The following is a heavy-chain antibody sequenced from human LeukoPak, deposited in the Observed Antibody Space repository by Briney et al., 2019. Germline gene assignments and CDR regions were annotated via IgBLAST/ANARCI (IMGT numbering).Heavy chain of an antibody. Sequence: ASVKVSCKASGYTFTSYDINWVRQATGHGLEGMGWMNPNSGNTGYAQKFQGRVTMTRNTSISTAYMELSSLRSEDTAVYYCARLLRLGELSLGYWGQGTLVTVSS. J-gene: IGHJ4*02. V-gene: IGHV1-8*01. CDR2: MNPNSGNT. D-gene: IGHD3-16*02. CDR3: ARLLRLGELSLGY. CDR1: GYTFTSYD.